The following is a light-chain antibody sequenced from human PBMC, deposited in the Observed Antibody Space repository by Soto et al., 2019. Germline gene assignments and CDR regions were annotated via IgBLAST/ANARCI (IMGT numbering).Light chain of an antibody. CDR3: CSYYGSSTSEAV. CDR1: SSDVGSYNL. J-gene: IGLJ7*01. V-gene: IGLV2-23*01. Sequence: QSALTQPASVSGSPGQSITISCIGTSSDVGSYNLVSWYQQHPGKAPKLMIYEGSKRPSGVSNRFSGSKSGNTASLTISGLQAQDEADYYCCSYYGSSTSEAVFGGGTQLTVL. CDR2: EGS.